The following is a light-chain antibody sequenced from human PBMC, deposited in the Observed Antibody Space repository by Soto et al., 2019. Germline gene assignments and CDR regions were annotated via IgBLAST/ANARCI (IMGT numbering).Light chain of an antibody. CDR2: KAS. CDR3: QQYNSYPWM. J-gene: IGKJ1*01. Sequence: DIQMTQSPSTLSASVGDRVTITCRASQSINSWLAWYQQKPGKAPKLLIYKASSLESGVPSRFSGSGSGTEFTLTISSLQPDDFATYYCQQYNSYPWMFGQGTKVEIK. V-gene: IGKV1-5*03. CDR1: QSINSW.